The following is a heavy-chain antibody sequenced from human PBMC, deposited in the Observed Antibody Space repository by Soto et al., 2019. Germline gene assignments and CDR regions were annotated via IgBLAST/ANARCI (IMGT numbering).Heavy chain of an antibody. V-gene: IGHV4-39*01. CDR3: ARQMYSSSWPYYFDY. J-gene: IGHJ4*02. CDR2: IYYSGST. CDR1: GGSISSSSYY. Sequence: QLQLQESGPGLVKPSETLSLTCTVSGGSISSSSYYWGWIRQPPGKGLEWIGSIYYSGSTYYNPSLKSRVTTAVDTSKNQCSLKLRSVTAADTAVYYCARQMYSSSWPYYFDYWGQGTLVTVSS. D-gene: IGHD6-13*01.